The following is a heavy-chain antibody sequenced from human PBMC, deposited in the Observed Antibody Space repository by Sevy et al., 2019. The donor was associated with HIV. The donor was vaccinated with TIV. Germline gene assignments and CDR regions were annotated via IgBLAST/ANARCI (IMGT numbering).Heavy chain of an antibody. D-gene: IGHD6-13*01. CDR1: GFTVSSNY. CDR3: ARVLRGRAAGTPYFDY. Sequence: GGSLRLSCAASGFTVSSNYMSWVRQAPGKGLEWVSVIYSGGSTYYAVSVKGRFTISRDNSKNALYLQMNSLRAEDTAVYYCARVLRGRAAGTPYFDYWGQGTLVTVSS. J-gene: IGHJ4*02. V-gene: IGHV3-53*01. CDR2: IYSGGST.